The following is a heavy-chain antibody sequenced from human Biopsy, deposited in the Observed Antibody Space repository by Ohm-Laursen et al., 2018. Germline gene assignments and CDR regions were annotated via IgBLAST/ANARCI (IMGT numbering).Heavy chain of an antibody. CDR3: ARGPYGDNAGAFDV. V-gene: IGHV4-34*01. Sequence: SDTLSPTCAVDGGSFSGYDWTWIRQPPGKGLEWVGEFSHTGTTIYNPSLKSRLTISVDKSKNHFSLRLTSVTAADTATYFCARGPYGDNAGAFDVWGQGTVVTVSS. CDR2: FSHTGTT. D-gene: IGHD4/OR15-4a*01. CDR1: GGSFSGYD. J-gene: IGHJ3*01.